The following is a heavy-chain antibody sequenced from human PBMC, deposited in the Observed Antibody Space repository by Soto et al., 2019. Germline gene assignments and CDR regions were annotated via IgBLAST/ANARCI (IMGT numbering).Heavy chain of an antibody. J-gene: IGHJ5*02. D-gene: IGHD1-26*01. V-gene: IGHV3-23*01. CDR3: AKNQGVELVPLATVDWFDP. CDR2: ISDSGDST. Sequence: GGSLRLSCAASGFIFSDYVMSWVRQAPGKGLEWVSSISDSGDSTYSADSVKGRFTISRDNSKNTLYLQMNSLRAEDTAVYHCAKNQGVELVPLATVDWFDPWGQGSVVTSPQ. CDR1: GFIFSDYV.